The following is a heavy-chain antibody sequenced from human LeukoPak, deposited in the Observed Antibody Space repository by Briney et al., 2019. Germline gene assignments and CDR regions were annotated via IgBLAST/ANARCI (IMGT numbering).Heavy chain of an antibody. J-gene: IGHJ4*02. CDR2: IYISGST. Sequence: PLETLSLTCTASGGSISTYYWSWIRQPAGKGLDWIGRIYISGSTNYNPSLKSRVTMSVDTSKNQFSLKLSSVTAADTAVYYCARGVAATGSIYYFDYWGQGTPVTVSS. V-gene: IGHV4-4*07. D-gene: IGHD6-25*01. CDR3: ARGVAATGSIYYFDY. CDR1: GGSISTYY.